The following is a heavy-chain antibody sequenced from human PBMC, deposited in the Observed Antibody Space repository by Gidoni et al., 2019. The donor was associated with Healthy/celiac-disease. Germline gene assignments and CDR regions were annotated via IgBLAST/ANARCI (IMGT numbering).Heavy chain of an antibody. J-gene: IGHJ4*02. CDR1: GFPFRSYA. V-gene: IGHV3-23*01. CDR2: MSGRGGRT. D-gene: IGHD3-9*01. CDR3: AKDRNSERYYDILTGYYNTFDY. Sequence: EVQLLESGGGLVQPGGSLGLSCAASGFPFRSYAMSWVRQAPVKRLAWVSAMSGRGGRTYYADSVKGRFTISRDNSKNTLYRQMNSLRAEDTAVYYCAKDRNSERYYDILTGYYNTFDYWGQGTLVTVSS.